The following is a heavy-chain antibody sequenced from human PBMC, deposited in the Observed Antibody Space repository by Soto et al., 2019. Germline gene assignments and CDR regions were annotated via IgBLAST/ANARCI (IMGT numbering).Heavy chain of an antibody. CDR3: AKGFTGPHPYWFDP. Sequence: GSLRLSCTASGFTFSDHAMTWVRQAPGRGLEWVSTIIGSGSRTYYADSVKGRFTISRDNSKNTLYLQMNSLRAEDTALYHCAKGFTGPHPYWFDPWGQGTLVTVTS. V-gene: IGHV3-23*01. CDR1: GFTFSDHA. D-gene: IGHD2-8*02. CDR2: IIGSGSRT. J-gene: IGHJ5*02.